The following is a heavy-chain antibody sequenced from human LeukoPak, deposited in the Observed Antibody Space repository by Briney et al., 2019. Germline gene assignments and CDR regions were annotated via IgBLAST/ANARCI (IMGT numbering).Heavy chain of an antibody. V-gene: IGHV3-74*01. J-gene: IGHJ4*02. D-gene: IGHD3-22*01. CDR1: GFTFSSYW. Sequence: GGSLRLSCAASGFTFSSYWMHWVRQAPGKGLVWVSRINSDGSSTSYADSVKGRFTISRDNAKNTLYLQMNSLRAEDTAVYYCAREGGIYDSSGPFDYWGQGTLVTVSS. CDR2: INSDGSST. CDR3: AREGGIYDSSGPFDY.